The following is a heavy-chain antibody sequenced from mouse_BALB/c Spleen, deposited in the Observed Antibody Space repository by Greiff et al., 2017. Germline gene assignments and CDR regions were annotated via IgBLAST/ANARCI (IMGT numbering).Heavy chain of an antibody. CDR3: ARWKVRDAMDY. Sequence: EEQLQQSGTVLARPGASVKMSCKASGYTFTSYWMHWVKQRPGQGLEWIGAIYPYNGGTGYNQKFKSKATLTVDNSSSTAYMELRSLTSEDSAVYYCARWKVRDAMDYWGQGTSVTVSS. J-gene: IGHJ4*01. CDR1: GYTFTSYW. V-gene: IGHV1-5*01. D-gene: IGHD2-14*01. CDR2: IYPYNGGT.